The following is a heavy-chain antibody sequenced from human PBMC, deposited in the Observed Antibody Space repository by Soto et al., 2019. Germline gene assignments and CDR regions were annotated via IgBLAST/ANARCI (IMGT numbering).Heavy chain of an antibody. CDR3: ARVQYYDNSAYLDY. J-gene: IGHJ4*02. D-gene: IGHD3-22*01. CDR2: IWYDGSKK. V-gene: IGHV3-33*01. CDR1: GFTFSNYG. Sequence: GSLRLSCAASGFTFSNYGMHWVRQAPGKGLEWVAVIWYDGSKKYDAGSVKGRFTISRDNSKNTLYLQMNSLRAEDTAVYYCARVQYYDNSAYLDYWGQGTLVTVSS.